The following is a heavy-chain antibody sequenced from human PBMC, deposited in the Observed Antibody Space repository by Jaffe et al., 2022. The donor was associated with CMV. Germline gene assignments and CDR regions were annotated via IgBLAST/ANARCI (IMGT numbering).Heavy chain of an antibody. D-gene: IGHD5-12*01. CDR2: ISSSSSYI. CDR1: GFTFSSYS. V-gene: IGHV3-21*01. Sequence: EVQLVESGGGLVKPGGSLRLSCAASGFTFSSYSMNWVRQAPGKGLEWVSSISSSSSYIYYADSVKGRFTISRDNAKNSLYLQMNSLRAEDTAVYYCARDLTFSGYDWAAGYYYYGMDVWGQGTTVTVSS. CDR3: ARDLTFSGYDWAAGYYYYGMDV. J-gene: IGHJ6*02.